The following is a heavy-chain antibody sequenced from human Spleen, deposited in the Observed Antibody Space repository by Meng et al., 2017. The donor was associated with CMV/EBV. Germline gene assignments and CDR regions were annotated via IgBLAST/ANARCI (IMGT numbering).Heavy chain of an antibody. V-gene: IGHV3-30*02. CDR2: IRHSGSNT. J-gene: IGHJ4*02. Sequence: GESLKISCVASGFTFSNYGMYWARQAPGKGLDPGKGLEWVAFIRHSGSNTYYADSVKGRFTISRDNSKSTLFLQMESLRHEDTAVFYCARDEGVPSAPFDLWGQGALVTVS. CDR3: ARDEGVPSAPFDL. D-gene: IGHD4/OR15-4a*01. CDR1: GFTFSNYG.